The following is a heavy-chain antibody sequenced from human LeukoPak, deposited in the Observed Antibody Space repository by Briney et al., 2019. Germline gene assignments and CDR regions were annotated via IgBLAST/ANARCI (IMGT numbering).Heavy chain of an antibody. J-gene: IGHJ4*02. V-gene: IGHV3-7*01. CDR2: IKQDGSER. D-gene: IGHD2-8*02. Sequence: GGSLRLSCAASGFTFSSYSMNWVRQAPGKGPEWVANIKQDGSERYYVHSVKGRFTISRDNAKNSLYLQMNSLRAEDTAVYYCVRDGGHSTDLDYWGQGILVTVSS. CDR3: VRDGGHSTDLDY. CDR1: GFTFSSYS.